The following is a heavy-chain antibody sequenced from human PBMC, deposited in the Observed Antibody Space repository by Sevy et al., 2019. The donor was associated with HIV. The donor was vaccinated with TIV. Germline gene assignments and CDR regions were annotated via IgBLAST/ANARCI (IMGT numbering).Heavy chain of an antibody. CDR2: ISDSGDTT. CDR1: GFTFTNYA. V-gene: IGHV3-23*01. J-gene: IGHJ4*02. D-gene: IGHD3-10*01. Sequence: GGSLRLSCAASGFTFTNYAMYWVRQAPGKGLEWVSGISDSGDTTHYAESVKGRFTISRDNSKNTVSLQMSSLRAEDTAIYYCAKLPSTVMFREKGYWGQGTRVTVSS. CDR3: AKLPSTVMFREKGY.